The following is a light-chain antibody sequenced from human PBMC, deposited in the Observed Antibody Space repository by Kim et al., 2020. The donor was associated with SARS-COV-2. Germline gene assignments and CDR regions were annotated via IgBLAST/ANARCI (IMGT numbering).Light chain of an antibody. Sequence: VALGKRVRITCQGDSLRSYYATWYQQKPGQAPILVIYGKNNRPSGIPDRFSGSSSGNTASLTITGTQAGDEADYYCNSRDSNENVFFGGGTQLTVL. V-gene: IGLV3-19*01. CDR3: NSRDSNENVF. J-gene: IGLJ2*01. CDR2: GKN. CDR1: SLRSYY.